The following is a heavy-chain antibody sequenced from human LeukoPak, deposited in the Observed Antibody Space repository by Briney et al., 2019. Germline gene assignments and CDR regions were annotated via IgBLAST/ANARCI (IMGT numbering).Heavy chain of an antibody. Sequence: NYNPSLKSRVTISVDTSKNQFSLKLSSVTAAGTAVYYCARHGAMAKNYYLDYWGQGTLVTVSS. J-gene: IGHJ4*02. V-gene: IGHV4-59*08. CDR3: ARHGAMAKNYYLDY. D-gene: IGHD5-18*01.